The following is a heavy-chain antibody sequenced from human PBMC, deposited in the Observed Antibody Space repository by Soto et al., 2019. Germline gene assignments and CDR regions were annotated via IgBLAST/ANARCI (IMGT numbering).Heavy chain of an antibody. Sequence: SETLSLTCTASGGSISSYYWRWSRQPPGKGLEWIGYIYYSGSTNYTPSLKSRVTISVDTSKNQFSLKLSSVTAADTAVYYCARDRGHYSDSSGSYPEPHWFDPWGQGTLVTVYS. CDR3: ARDRGHYSDSSGSYPEPHWFDP. V-gene: IGHV4-59*01. D-gene: IGHD3-22*01. J-gene: IGHJ5*02. CDR2: IYYSGST. CDR1: GGSISSYY.